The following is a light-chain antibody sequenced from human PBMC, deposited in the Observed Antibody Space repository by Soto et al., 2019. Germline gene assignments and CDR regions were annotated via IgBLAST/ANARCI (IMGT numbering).Light chain of an antibody. Sequence: NFMLTQPHSVSESPGKTVTISCTRSSGSIVSAYVQWFQQRPGSSPTTVIYQDDQRPSGVPDRFSGSIDSSSNSASLTISGLKTEDEADYYCQSYDSNSWVLGGGTKLTVL. CDR1: SGSIVSAY. J-gene: IGLJ3*02. V-gene: IGLV6-57*01. CDR2: QDD. CDR3: QSYDSNSWV.